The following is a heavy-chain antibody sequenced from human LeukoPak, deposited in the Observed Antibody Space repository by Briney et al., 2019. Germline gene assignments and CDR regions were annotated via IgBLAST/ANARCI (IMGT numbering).Heavy chain of an antibody. CDR1: GFTFSTYG. J-gene: IGHJ4*02. D-gene: IGHD5-24*01. CDR3: AKVAGMATTTGYFDY. V-gene: IGHV3-30*18. Sequence: GGSLRLSCAASGFTFSTYGMLWVRQAPGKGLEWAAVISYGGNEKYYADSVKGRFTISRDNSKNTLYLQMNSLRTEDTAVYYCAKVAGMATTTGYFDYWGQGTLVTVYS. CDR2: ISYGGNEK.